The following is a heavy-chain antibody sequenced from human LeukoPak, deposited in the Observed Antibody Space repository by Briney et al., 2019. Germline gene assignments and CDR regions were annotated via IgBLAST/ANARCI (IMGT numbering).Heavy chain of an antibody. CDR2: IYSGGET. V-gene: IGHV3-66*01. J-gene: IGHJ5*02. Sequence: GGSLRLSCAASGVSVSSNFMIWVRQAPGKGLEWVSLIYSGGETSYAASVKGRFSISRDNSKNTLYLQMNSPRVEDTAVYYCTRDPPAVAINTYAWGQGTLVTVSS. CDR3: TRDPPAVAINTYA. CDR1: GVSVSSNF. D-gene: IGHD6-13*01.